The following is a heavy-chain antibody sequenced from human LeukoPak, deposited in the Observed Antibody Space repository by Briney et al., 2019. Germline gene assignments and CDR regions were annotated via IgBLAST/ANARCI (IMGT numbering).Heavy chain of an antibody. V-gene: IGHV3-49*04. CDR3: TRDPDDVTPDY. Sequence: TGGSLRLSCTASGFTFGDYAMSWVRQAPGKGLEWVGFIRSKAYGGTTEYAASVKGRFTISRDDSKSIAYLQMNSLKTEDTAVYYCTRDPDDVTPDYWGQGTLVTVSS. D-gene: IGHD1-1*01. CDR2: IRSKAYGGTT. CDR1: GFTFGDYA. J-gene: IGHJ4*02.